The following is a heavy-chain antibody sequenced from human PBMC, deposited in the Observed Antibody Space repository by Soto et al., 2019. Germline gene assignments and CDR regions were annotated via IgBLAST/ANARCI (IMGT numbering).Heavy chain of an antibody. CDR3: AKWSYLDY. CDR2: ISGSDGKT. J-gene: IGHJ4*02. CDR1: GFSLASFA. V-gene: IGHV3-23*01. Sequence: GGSLRLSCTTSGFSLASFAMTWVRQAPGKGLEWVATISGSDGKTYYADSVKGRFSISRDTSRNTLYLQMKSLRADDTAIYYCAKWSYLDYWGQGTRVTVSS. D-gene: IGHD3-3*01.